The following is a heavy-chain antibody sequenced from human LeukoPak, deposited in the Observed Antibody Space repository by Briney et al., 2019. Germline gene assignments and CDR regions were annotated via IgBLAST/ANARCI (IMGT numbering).Heavy chain of an antibody. J-gene: IGHJ4*02. Sequence: SETLSLTCTVSGGSISGFYWNWIRQPPGKGLEWIGYVYYSGNTNYNPSLKSRVTISLDTSKNQFSLKLRSVTAADTAVYYCARDRSRGYSYGSFDYWGQGTLVTVSS. CDR3: ARDRSRGYSYGSFDY. CDR1: GGSISGFY. CDR2: VYYSGNT. D-gene: IGHD5-18*01. V-gene: IGHV4-59*01.